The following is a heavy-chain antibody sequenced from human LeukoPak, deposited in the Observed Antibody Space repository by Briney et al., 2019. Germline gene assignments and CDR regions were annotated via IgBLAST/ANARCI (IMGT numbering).Heavy chain of an antibody. D-gene: IGHD5-18*01. V-gene: IGHV4-39*07. CDR1: GGSISSSSYY. CDR2: IYYSGST. J-gene: IGHJ5*02. Sequence: SETLSLTCTVSGGSISSSSYYWGWIRQPPGKGLEWIGSIYYSGSTYYNPSLKSRVTISVDTSKDQFSLKLSSVTAADTAVYYCARDGGYSYGPWGQGTLVTVSS. CDR3: ARDGGYSYGP.